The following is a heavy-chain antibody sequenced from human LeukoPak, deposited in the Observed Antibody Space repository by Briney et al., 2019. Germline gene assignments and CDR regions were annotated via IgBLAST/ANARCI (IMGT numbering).Heavy chain of an antibody. CDR3: ARDRSYYFDY. CDR2: IYSGGST. Sequence: GGSLRLSCAASGFIVSGNYMSWVRQAPGKGLEWVSVIYSGGSTYYVDSVKGRFTISRDNSKNTLYLQMNSLRAEDTAVYYCARDRSYYFDYWGQGTLVTVSS. V-gene: IGHV3-53*01. J-gene: IGHJ4*02. CDR1: GFIVSGNY.